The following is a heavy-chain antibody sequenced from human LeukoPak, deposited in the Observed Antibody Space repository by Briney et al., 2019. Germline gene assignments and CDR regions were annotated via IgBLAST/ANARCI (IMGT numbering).Heavy chain of an antibody. J-gene: IGHJ4*02. CDR2: MNPNSGNT. V-gene: IGHV1-8*01. Sequence: ASVKVSYKASGYTFTSYDINWVRQATGQGLEWMGWMNPNSGNTGYAQKFQGRVTMTRNTSISTAYMELSSLRSEDTAVYYCARGFLLGYCSSNSCYGVDYWGQGTLVTVSS. CDR1: GYTFTSYD. CDR3: ARGFLLGYCSSNSCYGVDY. D-gene: IGHD2-2*01.